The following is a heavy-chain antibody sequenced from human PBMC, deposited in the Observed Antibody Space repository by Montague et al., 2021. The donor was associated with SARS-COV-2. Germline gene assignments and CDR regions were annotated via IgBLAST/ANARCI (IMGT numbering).Heavy chain of an antibody. V-gene: IGHV4-39*01. CDR3: ATYYDILTGYYIDAFDI. CDR1: GGSISCSSYY. Sequence: SETLSLTCTVSGGSISCSSYYWGWIRQPPGKGLEWIGSIYYSGSTYYNPSLKSRVTISVDTSKNQFSLKLSSVTAADTAVYYCATYYDILTGYYIDAFDIWGQGTMVTVSS. CDR2: IYYSGST. D-gene: IGHD3-9*01. J-gene: IGHJ3*02.